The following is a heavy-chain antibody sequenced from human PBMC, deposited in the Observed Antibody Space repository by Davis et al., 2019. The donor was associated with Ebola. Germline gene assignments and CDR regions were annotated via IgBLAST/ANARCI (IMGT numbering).Heavy chain of an antibody. CDR1: GGTFSSYT. D-gene: IGHD3-10*01. CDR2: IIPILGIA. V-gene: IGHV1-69*02. J-gene: IGHJ6*04. CDR3: ASWVRGVSSPFYYYGMDV. Sequence: SVKVSCKASGGTFSSYTISWVRQAPGQGLEWMGRIIPILGIANYAQKFQGRVTITADKSTSTAYMELSSLRSEDTAVYYCASWVRGVSSPFYYYGMDVWGKGTTVTVSS.